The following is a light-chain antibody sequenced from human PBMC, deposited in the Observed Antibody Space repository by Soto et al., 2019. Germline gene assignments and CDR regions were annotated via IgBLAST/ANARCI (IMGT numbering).Light chain of an antibody. Sequence: EIVLTQSPGTLSLSPGERATLSCRASQTVSSSHLAWYQQKPGQAPNLLIYGASSRATGIPDRFSGSGSGTDFTLPISRLEPEDFAVYYCQHYGSSPRPSGGGTKVNI. CDR2: GAS. CDR3: QHYGSSPRP. CDR1: QTVSSSH. V-gene: IGKV3-20*01. J-gene: IGKJ4*01.